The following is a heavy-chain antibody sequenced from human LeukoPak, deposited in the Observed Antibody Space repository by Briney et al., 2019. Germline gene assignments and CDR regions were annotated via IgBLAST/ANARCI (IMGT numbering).Heavy chain of an antibody. CDR1: GFTFSIFA. CDR3: AKDAIGQYRPYYFDC. Sequence: PGGSLRLSCAASGFTFSIFAMSWVRQAPGKGLEWVSSISGSGESTYYADYVKGRFTVSRDNSKNTLNLQLNSLRAEDTAVYYCAKDAIGQYRPYYFDCWGQGTLVTVSS. J-gene: IGHJ4*02. D-gene: IGHD3-16*02. CDR2: ISGSGEST. V-gene: IGHV3-23*01.